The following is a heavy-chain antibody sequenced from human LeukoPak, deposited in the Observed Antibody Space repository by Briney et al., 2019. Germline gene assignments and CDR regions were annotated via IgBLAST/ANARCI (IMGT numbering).Heavy chain of an antibody. D-gene: IGHD5-24*01. Sequence: GGSLRLSCAASGFTFSSYAMHWVRQAPGKGLEWVAVISYDGSNKYYVDSVKGRFTISRDNSKNTLYLQMNSLRAEDTAVYYCARDPDGYNSYFDYWGQGTLVTVSS. CDR1: GFTFSSYA. V-gene: IGHV3-30*01. J-gene: IGHJ4*02. CDR3: ARDPDGYNSYFDY. CDR2: ISYDGSNK.